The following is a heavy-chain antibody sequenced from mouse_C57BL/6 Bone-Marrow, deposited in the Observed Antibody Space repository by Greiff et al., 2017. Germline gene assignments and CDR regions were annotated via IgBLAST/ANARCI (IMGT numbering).Heavy chain of an antibody. D-gene: IGHD2-5*01. J-gene: IGHJ1*03. Sequence: VQLQQPGAELVKPGASVKLSCKASGYTFPSYWMHWVKQRPGQGLEWIGMIHPNSGSTNYNEKFKSKATLTVDKSSSTAYMQLSSLTSEDSAVYYCAPIYSNLFYWYFDVWGTGTTVTVSS. CDR2: IHPNSGST. CDR1: GYTFPSYW. CDR3: APIYSNLFYWYFDV. V-gene: IGHV1-64*01.